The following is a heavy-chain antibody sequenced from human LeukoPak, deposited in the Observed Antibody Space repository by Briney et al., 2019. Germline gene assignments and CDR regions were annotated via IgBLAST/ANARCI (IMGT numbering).Heavy chain of an antibody. CDR2: SRNKASSYTT. V-gene: IGHV3-72*01. Sequence: GGSLRLSCAASGFIFSSYAMSWVRQAPGKGLEWVGRSRNKASSYTTENAASVKGRFTISRDDSTNSLYLQMNSLKAEDTAVYYCASAITGTTVNHYWGQGTLVTVSS. CDR1: GFIFSSYA. D-gene: IGHD1-7*01. CDR3: ASAITGTTVNHY. J-gene: IGHJ4*02.